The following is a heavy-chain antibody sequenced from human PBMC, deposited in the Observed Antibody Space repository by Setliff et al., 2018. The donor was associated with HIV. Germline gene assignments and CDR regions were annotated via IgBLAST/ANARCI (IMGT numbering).Heavy chain of an antibody. J-gene: IGHJ4*02. CDR1: GFTFSSYG. CDR2: ISYDGSNK. D-gene: IGHD3-22*01. Sequence: PGESLKISCAASGFTFSSYGMHWVRQAPGKGLEWVAVISYDGSNKYYADSVKGRFTISRDNSKNTLYLQMNSLRVEDTAVYYCARETMYDSRGYLSHYFDYWGQGTPVTVSS. CDR3: ARETMYDSRGYLSHYFDY. V-gene: IGHV3-30*19.